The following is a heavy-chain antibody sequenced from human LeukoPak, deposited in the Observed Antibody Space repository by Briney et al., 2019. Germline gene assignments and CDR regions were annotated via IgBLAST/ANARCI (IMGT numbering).Heavy chain of an antibody. V-gene: IGHV3-23*01. Sequence: GGSLRLSCAASGFTVSSNYMSWVRQAPGKGLEWVSTISGSGGSTYYADSVKGRFTISRDNSKNTLYLQMNSLRAEDTAVYYCAKDGANYDFWSGYKPFDYWGQGTLVTVSS. CDR2: ISGSGGST. D-gene: IGHD3-3*01. CDR1: GFTVSSNY. J-gene: IGHJ4*02. CDR3: AKDGANYDFWSGYKPFDY.